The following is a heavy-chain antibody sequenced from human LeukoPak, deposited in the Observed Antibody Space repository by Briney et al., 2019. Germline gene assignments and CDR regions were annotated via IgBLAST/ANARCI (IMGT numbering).Heavy chain of an antibody. CDR2: ISTSGTT. CDR3: ARDVLGLPGGDARPWFDP. D-gene: IGHD2-2*01. CDR1: GGSITASY. V-gene: IGHV4-4*07. J-gene: IGHJ5*02. Sequence: SETLSLTCAVSGGSITASYWSWIRQPAGKGLEWIGCISTSGTTNYNPSFTSRVTMSVDTSMNQFSLTLFSMTAADTAVYYCARDVLGLPGGDARPWFDPWGQGTLVIVSS.